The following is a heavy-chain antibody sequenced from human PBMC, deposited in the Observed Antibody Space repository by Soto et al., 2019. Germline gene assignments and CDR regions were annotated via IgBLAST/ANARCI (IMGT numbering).Heavy chain of an antibody. D-gene: IGHD2-21*01. Sequence: SETLSLTCAVSGGSISSGGYSWSWIRQHPGKGLEWIGYIYYSGSTYYNPSLKSRVTISVDTSKNHFSLKVSSVTAADTAVYYCARSIDSYFDYWGQGTQVTISS. CDR1: GGSISSGGYS. J-gene: IGHJ4*02. CDR3: ARSIDSYFDY. V-gene: IGHV4-31*11. CDR2: IYYSGST.